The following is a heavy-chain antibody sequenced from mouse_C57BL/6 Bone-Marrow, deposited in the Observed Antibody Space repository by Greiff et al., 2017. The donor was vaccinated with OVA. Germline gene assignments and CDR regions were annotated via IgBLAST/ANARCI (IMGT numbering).Heavy chain of an antibody. D-gene: IGHD1-1*01. Sequence: VQLKESGPGLAKPSQTLSLTCSVTGYSITSDYWNWIRQFPGNRLEYMGYISYSGSTYYNPSLKSRISITRDTSKTQYYLQLNSVPTEDTATYYCARGELPAMDYWGQGTSVTVSS. CDR1: GYSITSDY. J-gene: IGHJ4*01. CDR2: ISYSGST. V-gene: IGHV3-8*01. CDR3: ARGELPAMDY.